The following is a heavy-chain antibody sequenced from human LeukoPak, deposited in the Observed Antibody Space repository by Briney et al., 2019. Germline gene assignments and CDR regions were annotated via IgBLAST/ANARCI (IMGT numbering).Heavy chain of an antibody. CDR2: TYYSGST. D-gene: IGHD2-2*01. J-gene: IGHJ4*02. CDR1: GGSISRGDYY. CDR3: AREGRIPAAMLDYFDY. V-gene: IGHV4-30-4*01. Sequence: PSQTLSLTCTVSGGSISRGDYYWSWIRQPPGKGLEWIGYTYYSGSTYYNPSLKSRVTISVDTSKNQFSLKLSSVTAADTAVYYCAREGRIPAAMLDYFDYWGQGTLVTVSS.